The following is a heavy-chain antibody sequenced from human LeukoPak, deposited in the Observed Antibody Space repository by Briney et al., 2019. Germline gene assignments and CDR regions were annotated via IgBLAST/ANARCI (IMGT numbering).Heavy chain of an antibody. J-gene: IGHJ4*02. CDR3: ARRGGSSSRRSPIDY. D-gene: IGHD6-6*01. CDR1: GFTFSVTW. CDR2: INT. V-gene: IGHV3-11*06. Sequence: PGGSLRLSCAASGFTFSVTWMSWVRQAPGRGLEWLSYINTHYADSVKGRFTISRDNAKKSLYLEMNGLRAEDTAVYYCARRGGSSSRRSPIDYWGQGTLVTVSS.